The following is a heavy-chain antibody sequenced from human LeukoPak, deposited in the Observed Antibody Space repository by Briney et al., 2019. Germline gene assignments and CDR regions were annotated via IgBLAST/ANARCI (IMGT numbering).Heavy chain of an antibody. D-gene: IGHD2-2*01. CDR3: AKDLMLDIVVVPAASVAIDY. V-gene: IGHV3-48*01. CDR2: ISSSSRTI. J-gene: IGHJ4*02. CDR1: GFTFSSYS. Sequence: GGSLRLSCAASGFTFSSYSMNWVRQAPGKGLEWVSYISSSSRTIYDADSVKGRFTISRDNSKNTLYLQMNSLRAEDTAVYYCAKDLMLDIVVVPAASVAIDYWGQGTLVTVSS.